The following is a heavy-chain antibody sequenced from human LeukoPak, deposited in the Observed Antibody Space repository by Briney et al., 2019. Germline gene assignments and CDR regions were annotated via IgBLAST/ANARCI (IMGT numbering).Heavy chain of an antibody. J-gene: IGHJ4*02. D-gene: IGHD6-6*01. CDR3: AKEYGRGSSSFIDY. CDR2: INGSGGST. Sequence: GGSLRLSCAASGFTFSSYAMSWVRQAPGKGLEWVSDINGSGGSTYYADSVKGRFTISRDNSKNTLYLQMNSLRAEDTAVYYCAKEYGRGSSSFIDYWGQGTLVTVSS. CDR1: GFTFSSYA. V-gene: IGHV3-23*01.